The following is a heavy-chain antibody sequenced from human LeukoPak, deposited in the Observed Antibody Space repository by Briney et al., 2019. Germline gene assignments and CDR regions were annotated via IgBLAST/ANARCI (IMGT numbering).Heavy chain of an antibody. J-gene: IGHJ6*01. CDR2: IQEDGRET. D-gene: IGHD6-19*01. CDR1: GSTCSSCA. V-gene: IGHV3-7*01. Sequence: LGGSLRSCGAASGSTCSSCAMSWVQEARGGGLGLADIIQEDGRETYDVASVKGRFTISRDNAKNSLYLQMKSLGAEVTVVYFCARDRLSIPVAGIKGRPYNDGMDVGGQGSTVT. CDR3: ARDRLSIPVAGIKGRPYNDGMDV.